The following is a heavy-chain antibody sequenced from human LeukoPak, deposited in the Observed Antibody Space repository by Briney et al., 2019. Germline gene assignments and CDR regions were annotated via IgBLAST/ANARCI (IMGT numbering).Heavy chain of an antibody. CDR2: ISAYNGNT. CDR3: ARAGYCSGSSCYSSPFDY. Sequence: ASVKVSCKASGYTFTSYGISWVRQARGQGLEWMGWISAYNGNTNYAQKLQGRVTMTTDTSTSTAYMELRSLRSDDTAVYYCARAGYCSGSSCYSSPFDYWRQGTPVTVSS. CDR1: GYTFTSYG. V-gene: IGHV1-18*01. J-gene: IGHJ4*02. D-gene: IGHD2-15*01.